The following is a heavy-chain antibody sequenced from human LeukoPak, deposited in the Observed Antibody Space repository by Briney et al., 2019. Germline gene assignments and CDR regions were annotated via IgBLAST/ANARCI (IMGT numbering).Heavy chain of an antibody. D-gene: IGHD3-10*01. J-gene: IGHJ4*02. V-gene: IGHV5-51*01. Sequence: GESLKISCKGSGYSFSSHWIGWVRQMPGKGLEWMGIIYPGNSDTRYSPSFQGQVTISADKSISTAYLQWSSLKASDTAMYYCARLHYVGSGNYYNVGDYWGQGTLVTVSS. CDR2: IYPGNSDT. CDR1: GYSFSSHW. CDR3: ARLHYVGSGNYYNVGDY.